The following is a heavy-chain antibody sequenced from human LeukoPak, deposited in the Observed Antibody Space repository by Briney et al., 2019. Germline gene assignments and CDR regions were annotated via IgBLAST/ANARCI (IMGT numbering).Heavy chain of an antibody. CDR1: GFTFSSYA. J-gene: IGHJ5*02. D-gene: IGHD1-14*01. V-gene: IGHV3-23*01. CDR3: AKHQSGTRRPGDWFDP. Sequence: GGSLRLSCAASGFTFSSYAMSWVRQAPGKGLEWVSAISGSGGSTYYADSVKGRFTISRDNSKNTLYLQMNSLRAEDTAVYYCAKHQSGTRRPGDWFDPWGQGTLVTVSS. CDR2: ISGSGGST.